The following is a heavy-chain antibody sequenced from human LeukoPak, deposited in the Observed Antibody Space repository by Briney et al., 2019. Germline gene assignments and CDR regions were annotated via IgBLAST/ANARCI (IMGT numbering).Heavy chain of an antibody. CDR2: TSSSSSYI. J-gene: IGHJ4*02. D-gene: IGHD3-22*01. CDR1: GFTFSSYS. CDR3: ARAGGFKYYYDSSGYSSFDY. Sequence: PGGSLRLSCAASGFTFSSYSMNWVRQAPGKGLEWVSSTSSSSSYIYYADSVKGRFTISRDNAKNSLYLQMNSLRAEDTAVYYCARAGGFKYYYDSSGYSSFDYWGQGTLVTVSS. V-gene: IGHV3-21*01.